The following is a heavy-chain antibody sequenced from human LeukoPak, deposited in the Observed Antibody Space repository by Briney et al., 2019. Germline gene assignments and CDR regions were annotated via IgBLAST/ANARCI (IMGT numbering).Heavy chain of an antibody. J-gene: IGHJ5*02. D-gene: IGHD3-3*02. CDR2: INHSGST. CDR1: GGSFSGYY. Sequence: PSETLSLTCAVYGGSFSGYYWSWIRQPPGKGLEWIGEINHSGSTNYNPSLKSRVTISVDTSKNQFSLKLSSVTAADTAVYYCVREDALAWFDPWGQGTLVTVSS. V-gene: IGHV4-34*01. CDR3: VREDALAWFDP.